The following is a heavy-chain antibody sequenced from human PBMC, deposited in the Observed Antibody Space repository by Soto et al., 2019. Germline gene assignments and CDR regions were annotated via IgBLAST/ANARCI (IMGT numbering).Heavy chain of an antibody. CDR2: IVPISGTA. Sequence: QVQLVQSGAEVKKPGSSVKVSCKSSGGTFSSYAISWVRQAPGQGLEWMGGIVPISGTANYAQKFQGRVTITADESRSTAYMELSSLRSENTAVYYCARPKSGSYYIYYFDYWGQGTLVTVSS. J-gene: IGHJ4*02. CDR1: GGTFSSYA. D-gene: IGHD1-26*01. CDR3: ARPKSGSYYIYYFDY. V-gene: IGHV1-69*12.